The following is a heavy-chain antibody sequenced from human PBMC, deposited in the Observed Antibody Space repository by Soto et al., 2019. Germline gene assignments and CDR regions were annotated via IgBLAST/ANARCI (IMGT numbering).Heavy chain of an antibody. Sequence: PGESLKISCKGSGYSFTSYWISWVRQLPGKGLEWMGRIDPSDSYTNYSPSFQGHVTISADKSISTAYLQWSSLKASDTAMYYCARHYYYYYGMDVWGQGTTVTVSS. CDR2: IDPSDSYT. CDR1: GYSFTSYW. CDR3: ARHYYYYYGMDV. V-gene: IGHV5-10-1*01. D-gene: IGHD3-10*01. J-gene: IGHJ6*02.